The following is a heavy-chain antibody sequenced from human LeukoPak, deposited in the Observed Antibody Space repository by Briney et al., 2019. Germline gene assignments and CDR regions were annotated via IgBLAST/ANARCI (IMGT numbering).Heavy chain of an antibody. CDR2: ISGSGGST. CDR3: AKDQVGGIAAAPDAFDI. J-gene: IGHJ3*02. V-gene: IGHV3-23*01. Sequence: PGGSLRLSCAASGFTFSSYAMSWVRQAPGKGLEWVSAISGSGGSTYYADSVKGRFTISRDNSKNTPYLQMNSLRAEDTAVYYCAKDQVGGIAAAPDAFDIWGQGTMVTVSS. CDR1: GFTFSSYA. D-gene: IGHD6-13*01.